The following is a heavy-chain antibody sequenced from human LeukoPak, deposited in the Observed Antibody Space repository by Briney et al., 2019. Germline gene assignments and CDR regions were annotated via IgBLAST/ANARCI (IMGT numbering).Heavy chain of an antibody. D-gene: IGHD6-6*01. V-gene: IGHV3-23*01. CDR1: GFTLSSYA. CDR2: ISGSGGST. Sequence: GGSLRLSCPASGFTLSSYAMNWVRQAPGKGLEWVSSISGSGGSTYYADSVKGRFTISRDNSKNTLYLQMTSLTAEDTAVYYSAKLPTIYSSSSTYWGQGTLVTVSS. CDR3: AKLPTIYSSSSTY. J-gene: IGHJ4*02.